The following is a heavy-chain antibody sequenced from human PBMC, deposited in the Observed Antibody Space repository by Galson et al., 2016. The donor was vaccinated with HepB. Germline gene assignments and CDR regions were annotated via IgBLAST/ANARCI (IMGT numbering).Heavy chain of an antibody. CDR3: ARGWRGGTLGDDGSAGLH. CDR1: GFTFSSYW. V-gene: IGHV3-74*01. D-gene: IGHD1-26*01. CDR2: IDSAGTST. Sequence: SLRLSCAASGFTFSSYWMYWVRQAPGKGPVWVSRIDSAGTSTSYADSVKGRFTISRDNAKNTLYLQMNSLRAEDTAVFYCARGWRGGTLGDDGSAGLHWGQGTLVTVSS. J-gene: IGHJ4*02.